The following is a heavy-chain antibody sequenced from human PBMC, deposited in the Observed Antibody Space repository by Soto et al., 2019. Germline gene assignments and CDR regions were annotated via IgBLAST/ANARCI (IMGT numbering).Heavy chain of an antibody. D-gene: IGHD2-15*01. Sequence: PSETLSLTCAVSGGSISSSNWWSWVRQPPGKGLEWIGEIYHSGSTNYNPSLKSRVTISVDKSKNQFSLRLKSVTAADTAVYYCARLVACSGGSCKFDPWGQGTLVT. V-gene: IGHV4-4*02. CDR2: IYHSGST. J-gene: IGHJ5*02. CDR1: GGSISSSNW. CDR3: ARLVACSGGSCKFDP.